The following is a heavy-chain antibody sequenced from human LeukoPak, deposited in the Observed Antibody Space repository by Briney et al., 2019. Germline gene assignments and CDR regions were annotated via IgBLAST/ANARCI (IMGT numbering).Heavy chain of an antibody. CDR1: GYTFTGYD. CDR2: INPNSGGT. D-gene: IGHD2-2*01. V-gene: IGHV1-2*04. J-gene: IGHJ6*04. Sequence: ASVKVSCKASGYTFTGYDMHWVRQAPGQGLEWMGWINPNSGGTNYAQKFQGWVTITRDTSISTAYMELSRLRSDDTAVYYCARDLKDGGLVVPAAPSHGMDVWGKGTTVTVSS. CDR3: ARDLKDGGLVVPAAPSHGMDV.